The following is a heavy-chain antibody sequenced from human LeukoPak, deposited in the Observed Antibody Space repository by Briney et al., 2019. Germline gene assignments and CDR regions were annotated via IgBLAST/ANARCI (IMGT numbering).Heavy chain of an antibody. V-gene: IGHV3-33*01. CDR3: ARDGYDSSGYLLGPNYGMDV. CDR1: GFPFSSYG. D-gene: IGHD3-22*01. Sequence: GGSLRLSCAASGFPFSSYGMHWVRQAPGKGLEWVAVIWYDGSNKYYADSVKGRFTISRDNSKNTLYLQMNSLRAEDTAVYYCARDGYDSSGYLLGPNYGMDVWGQGTTVTVSS. CDR2: IWYDGSNK. J-gene: IGHJ6*02.